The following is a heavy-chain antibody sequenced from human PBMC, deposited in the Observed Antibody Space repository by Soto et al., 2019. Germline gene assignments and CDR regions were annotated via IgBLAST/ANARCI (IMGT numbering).Heavy chain of an antibody. CDR3: ARGRGGTYDAFDI. V-gene: IGHV4-59*01. CDR1: SGSIGTYF. J-gene: IGHJ3*02. D-gene: IGHD1-26*01. CDR2: IYYSGTT. Sequence: SETLSLTCTVSSGSIGTYFWSWIRQPPGKGLEWIGYIYYSGTTNYNPSLKSRVTIFLDTSKNQFSLRLSSVTAADTAVYYCARGRGGTYDAFDIWGQGTMVTVS.